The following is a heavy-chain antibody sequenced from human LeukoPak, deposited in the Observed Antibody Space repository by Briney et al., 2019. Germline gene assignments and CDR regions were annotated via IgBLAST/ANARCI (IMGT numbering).Heavy chain of an antibody. V-gene: IGHV4-39*01. D-gene: IGHD6-6*01. CDR2: MYYNGYT. J-gene: IGHJ4*02. Sequence: SETLSLTCTVSGGSINSNSHHWGWIRQPPGKGLEWIGSMYYNGYTYYNPSLKSRVTISIDTSKNQFSLKLTSVTAADTAVYYCARLEWGSGGSASFDYWGQGTLVTVSS. CDR3: ARLEWGSGGSASFDY. CDR1: GGSINSNSHH.